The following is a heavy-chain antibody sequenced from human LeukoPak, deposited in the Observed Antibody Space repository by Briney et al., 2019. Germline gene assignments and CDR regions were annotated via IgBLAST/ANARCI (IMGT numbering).Heavy chain of an antibody. J-gene: IGHJ5*02. D-gene: IGHD6-13*01. Sequence: KPSETLSLTCTVSGGSISSYYWSWVRQPPGKGLEWSGNIYNSGRTKFNPSLKSRVTISVDTSKNQCSLKLSSVTAADTAVYYCAGYGTTGSWPNWFDPWGQGTLVTVSS. CDR2: IYNSGRT. CDR1: GGSISSYY. V-gene: IGHV4-59*01. CDR3: AGYGTTGSWPNWFDP.